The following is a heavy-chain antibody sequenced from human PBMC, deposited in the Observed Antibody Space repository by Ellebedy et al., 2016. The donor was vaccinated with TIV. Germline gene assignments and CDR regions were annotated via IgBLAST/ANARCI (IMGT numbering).Heavy chain of an antibody. CDR2: IYYSGST. J-gene: IGHJ4*02. V-gene: IGHV4-30-4*01. CDR1: GGSISSGDYY. CDR3: ARGDSRPSRVYY. D-gene: IGHD6-6*01. Sequence: MPSETLSLTCTVSGGSISSGDYYWSWIRQPPGKGLEWIGYIYYSGSTYYNPSLKSRVTISVGTTKNQVSLRLSSVTAADTAVYYCARGDSRPSRVYYWGQGTLVTVSS.